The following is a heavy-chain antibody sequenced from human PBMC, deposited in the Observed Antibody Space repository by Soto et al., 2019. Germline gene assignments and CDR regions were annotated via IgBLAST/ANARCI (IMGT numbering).Heavy chain of an antibody. J-gene: IGHJ5*02. CDR3: ARESLRRPFGRLILVALDS. Sequence: PSETLSLTCAVYGGSFSGYYWSWIRQPPGKGLEWIGEINHSGSTNYNPSLKSRVTISVDTSKNQFSLKLSSVTAADTAVYSCARESLRRPFGRLILVALDSWGLGSLVTVSS. V-gene: IGHV4-34*01. CDR1: GGSFSGYY. CDR2: INHSGST. D-gene: IGHD3-16*02.